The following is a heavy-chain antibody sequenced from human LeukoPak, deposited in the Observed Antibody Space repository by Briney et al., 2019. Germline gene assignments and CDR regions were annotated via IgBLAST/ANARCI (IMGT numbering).Heavy chain of an antibody. Sequence: SETLSLTCTVSGGSISTYYWSWIRQPPGKGLEWIGYIYYSGNSGSTNYNPSLKSRVTISVDTSKNQFSLRLSSVTAADTAVYYCARDEIAFGNTYYYYMDVWGKGTTVTVSS. J-gene: IGHJ6*03. CDR2: IYYSGNSGST. CDR3: ARDEIAFGNTYYYYMDV. V-gene: IGHV4-59*01. CDR1: GGSISTYY. D-gene: IGHD4-23*01.